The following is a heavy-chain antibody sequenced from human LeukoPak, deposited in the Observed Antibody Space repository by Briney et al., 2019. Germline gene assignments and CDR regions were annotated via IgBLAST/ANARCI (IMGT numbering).Heavy chain of an antibody. CDR3: AKDAVADHYYYFYGMDV. CDR2: ISGSGGNT. Sequence: GGSLRLSCAASGFTFSTYAMTWVRQAPGKGLEWVSSISGSGGNTQYAESVQGRVTISRDNSKNTLYLQIYGLRAEDTAIYFCAKDAVADHYYYFYGMDVWGKGTMVTVSS. V-gene: IGHV3-23*01. D-gene: IGHD6-19*01. J-gene: IGHJ6*04. CDR1: GFTFSTYA.